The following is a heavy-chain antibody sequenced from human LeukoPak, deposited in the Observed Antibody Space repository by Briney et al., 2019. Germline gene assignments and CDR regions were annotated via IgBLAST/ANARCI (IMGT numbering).Heavy chain of an antibody. V-gene: IGHV3-30-3*01. D-gene: IGHD1-26*01. CDR1: GFTFSSYA. CDR2: ISYDGSNK. CDR3: AKDGGWELGFGNDAFDI. J-gene: IGHJ3*02. Sequence: GGSLRLSCAASGFTFSSYAMHWVRQAPGKGLEWVAVISYDGSNKYYADSVKGRFTISRDNSKNTLYLQMNSLRAEDTAVYYCAKDGGWELGFGNDAFDIWGQGTMVTVSS.